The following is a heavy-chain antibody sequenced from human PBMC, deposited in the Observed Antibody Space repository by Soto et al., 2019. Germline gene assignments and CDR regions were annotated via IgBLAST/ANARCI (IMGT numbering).Heavy chain of an antibody. CDR2: IIPIFGTA. V-gene: IGHV1-69*01. D-gene: IGHD6-6*01. J-gene: IGHJ6*02. CDR1: GGTFSSYA. CDR3: ARARYSSSSTYYYYYGMDV. Sequence: VQLVQSGAEVKKPGSSVKVSCKASGGTFSSYAISWVRQAPGQGLEWMGGIIPIFGTANYAQKFQGRVTITADESTSTAYMELSSLRSEDTAVYYCARARYSSSSTYYYYYGMDVWGQGTTVTVSS.